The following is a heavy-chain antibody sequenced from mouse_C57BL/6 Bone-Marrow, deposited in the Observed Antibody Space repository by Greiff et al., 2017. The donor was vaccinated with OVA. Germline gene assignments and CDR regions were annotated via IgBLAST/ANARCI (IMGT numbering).Heavy chain of an antibody. CDR2: IDPSDSYT. CDR1: GYTFTSYW. D-gene: IGHD1-1*01. V-gene: IGHV1-50*01. J-gene: IGHJ2*01. CDR3: ARPLTTVVAERGFDY. Sequence: QVQLQQPGAELVKPGASVKLSCKASGYTFTSYWMQLVKQRPGQGLEWIGEIDPSDSYTNYNQKFKGKATLTVDTSSSTAYMQLSSLTSEDSAVYYCARPLTTVVAERGFDYWGQGTTLTVSS.